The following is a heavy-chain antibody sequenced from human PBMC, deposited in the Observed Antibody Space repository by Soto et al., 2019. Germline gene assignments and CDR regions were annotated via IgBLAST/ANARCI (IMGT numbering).Heavy chain of an antibody. CDR3: AEITMVRGVKGPYYGMDV. V-gene: IGHV1-58*02. CDR2: IVVGSGNT. D-gene: IGHD3-10*01. J-gene: IGHJ6*02. CDR1: GFTFTSSA. Sequence: SVKVSCKASGFTFTSSAMQWVRQARGQRLEWIGWIVVGSGNTNYAQKFQERVTITRDMSTSTAYMELSSLRSEDTAVYYCAEITMVRGVKGPYYGMDVWGQGTTVTVSS.